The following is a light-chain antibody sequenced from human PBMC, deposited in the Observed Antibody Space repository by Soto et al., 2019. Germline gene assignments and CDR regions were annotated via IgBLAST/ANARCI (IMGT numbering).Light chain of an antibody. CDR3: AAWDDSLKGAV. CDR1: SSNIGSNT. CDR2: TNN. J-gene: IGLJ7*01. V-gene: IGLV1-44*01. Sequence: QSVLTQPPSESGTPGQRVTISCSGSSSNIGSNTVNWYQQLPGTAPKLLINTNNQRPSGVPDRFSGSKSGTLASLAISGLQSEDEADYYCAAWDDSLKGAVFGGGTQLTVL.